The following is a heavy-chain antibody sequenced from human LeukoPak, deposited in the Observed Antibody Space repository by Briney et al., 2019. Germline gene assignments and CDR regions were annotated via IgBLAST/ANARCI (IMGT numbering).Heavy chain of an antibody. V-gene: IGHV1-18*01. CDR2: ISAYNGNT. J-gene: IGHJ4*02. CDR1: GYTFTSYG. CDR3: ARDRAGYGGNSGGY. D-gene: IGHD4-23*01. Sequence: ASVKVSCRASGYTFTSYGISWVRQAPGQGLEWMGWISAYNGNTNYAQKLQGRVTMTTDTSTSTAYMELRSLRSDDTAVYYCARDRAGYGGNSGGYWGQGTLVTVSS.